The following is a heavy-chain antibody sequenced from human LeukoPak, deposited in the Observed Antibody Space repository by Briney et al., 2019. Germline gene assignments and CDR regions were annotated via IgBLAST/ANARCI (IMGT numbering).Heavy chain of an antibody. J-gene: IGHJ4*02. Sequence: PGRSLRLSRAASGFTFSDYNMHWVRQAPGKGLDWVALVSPVRNKHYYADSVKGRFTISRDNSKNTVDLQLNSLRAEDTAVYYCTRDLMGRDTFDYCGQGTLVTVSS. V-gene: IGHV3-30-3*01. CDR1: GFTFSDYN. CDR2: VSPVRNKH. CDR3: TRDLMGRDTFDY. D-gene: IGHD2-8*01.